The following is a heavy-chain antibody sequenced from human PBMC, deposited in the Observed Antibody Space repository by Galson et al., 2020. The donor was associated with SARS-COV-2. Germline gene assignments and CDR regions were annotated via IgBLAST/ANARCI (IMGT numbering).Heavy chain of an antibody. D-gene: IGHD1-1*01. CDR1: GFTFSSYS. CDR3: ARWILLERVVYSSFGYFDY. V-gene: IGHV3-48*04. J-gene: IGHJ4*02. CDR2: ISSSSSTI. Sequence: GGSLRLSCAASGFTFSSYSMNWVRQAPGKGLEWVSYISSSSSTIYYADSVKGRFTISRDNAKNSLYLQMNSLRAEDTAVYYCARWILLERVVYSSFGYFDYWGQGTLVTVSS.